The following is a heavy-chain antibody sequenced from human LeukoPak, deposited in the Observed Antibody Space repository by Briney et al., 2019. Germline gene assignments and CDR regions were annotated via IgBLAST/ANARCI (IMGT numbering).Heavy chain of an antibody. D-gene: IGHD4-17*01. J-gene: IGHJ3*02. CDR3: ARDLVTVTKGFDI. CDR2: ISYRGST. V-gene: IGHV4-59*11. Sequence: SEPLSPTCTVSGAPFSSQYWTWIRQPPAKGREWIGYISYRGSTNYNPSLKSRVTISIDTSKNQFSLRLSSVTAADTAVYYCARDLVTVTKGFDIWGQGTMVSVSS. CDR1: GAPFSSQY.